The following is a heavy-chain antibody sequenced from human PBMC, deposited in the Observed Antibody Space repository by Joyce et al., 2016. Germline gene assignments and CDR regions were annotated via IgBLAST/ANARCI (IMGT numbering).Heavy chain of an antibody. CDR1: GDSVSSNSAA. J-gene: IGHJ4*02. CDR3: ARAGYYHTSGYYYPNFDY. D-gene: IGHD3-22*01. CDR2: TYYRANRYN. V-gene: IGHV6-1*01. Sequence: QVQLQQSGPGLVKPSQTLSLTCAISGDSVSSNSAAWNWIGQSPARGIEWLGRTYYRANRYNDCAVCVKSRRAINPDTPKNQFSLQLNSVTPEDAAVYYCARAGYYHTSGYYYPNFDYWGPGTLVTVSS.